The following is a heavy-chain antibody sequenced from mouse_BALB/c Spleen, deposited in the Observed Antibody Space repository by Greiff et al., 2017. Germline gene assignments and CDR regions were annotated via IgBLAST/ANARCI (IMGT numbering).Heavy chain of an antibody. CDR2: ISYSGST. J-gene: IGHJ4*01. CDR3: ARFYDYDGGYAMDY. Sequence: EVKLLESGPSLVKPSQTLSLTCSVTGDSITSGYWNWIRKFPGNKLEYMGYISYSGSTYYNPSLKSRISITRDTSKNQYYLQLNSVTTEDTATYYCARFYDYDGGYAMDYWGQGTSVTVSS. CDR1: GDSITSGY. D-gene: IGHD2-4*01. V-gene: IGHV3-8*02.